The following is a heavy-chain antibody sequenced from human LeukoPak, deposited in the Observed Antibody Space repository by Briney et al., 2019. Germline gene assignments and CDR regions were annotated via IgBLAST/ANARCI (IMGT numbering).Heavy chain of an antibody. CDR2: IYYSGST. CDR3: ARDTEVRGVFYFDY. J-gene: IGHJ4*02. V-gene: IGHV4-61*01. D-gene: IGHD3-10*01. CDR1: GGSVSSGSYY. Sequence: SETLSLTCTVSGGSVSSGSYYWSWIRQPPGKGLEWIGYIYYSGSTNHNPSLKSRVTISVDTSKNQFSLKLSSVTAADTAVYYCARDTEVRGVFYFDYWGQGTLVTVSS.